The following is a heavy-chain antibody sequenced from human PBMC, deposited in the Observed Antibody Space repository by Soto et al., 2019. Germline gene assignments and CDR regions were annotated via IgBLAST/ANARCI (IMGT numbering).Heavy chain of an antibody. CDR3: ARRARPYYYGMDV. V-gene: IGHV4-39*01. CDR1: GGSISSSSYY. J-gene: IGHJ6*02. Sequence: TLSLTCTVSGGSISSSSYYWGWIRQPPGKGLEWIGSIYYSGSTYYNPSLKSRVTISVDTSKNQFSLKLSSVTAADTAVYYCARRARPYYYGMDVWGQGTTVTVSS. CDR2: IYYSGST.